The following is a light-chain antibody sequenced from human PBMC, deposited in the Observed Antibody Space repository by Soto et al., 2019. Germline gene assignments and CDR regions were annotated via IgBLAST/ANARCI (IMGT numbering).Light chain of an antibody. V-gene: IGKV3-20*01. CDR2: GAS. CDR1: QSISSTY. CDR3: QHYGSSLT. Sequence: EIVLTQSPGTLSLSPGERATLSCRPSQSISSTYLAWYQQRPGQAPRLLLYGASTRAPGIADRFSGSGSGTDFTLTISRLEPEDFAVYYCQHYGSSLTVGGGTKVDIK. J-gene: IGKJ4*01.